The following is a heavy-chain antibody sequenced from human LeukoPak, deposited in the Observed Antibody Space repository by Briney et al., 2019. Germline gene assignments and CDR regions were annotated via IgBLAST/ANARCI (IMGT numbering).Heavy chain of an antibody. J-gene: IGHJ4*02. CDR1: GFTFSSYG. V-gene: IGHV3-30*18. CDR3: AKMARYCSGGSCYGAHIDY. D-gene: IGHD2-15*01. Sequence: GRSLRLSCAASGFTFSSYGMHWVRQAPGKGLGWVAVISYDGSNKYYADSVKGRFTISRDNSKNTLYLQMNSLRAEDTAVYYCAKMARYCSGGSCYGAHIDYWGQGTLVTVSS. CDR2: ISYDGSNK.